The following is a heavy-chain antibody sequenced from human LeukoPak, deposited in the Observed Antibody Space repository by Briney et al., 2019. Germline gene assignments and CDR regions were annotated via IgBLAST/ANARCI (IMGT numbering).Heavy chain of an antibody. CDR2: IYYSGST. Sequence: SETLSLTCTVSGGSISSGGYYWSWIRQHPGKGLEWIGYIYYSGSTYYNPSLKSRVTISVDTSKNQSSLKLSSVTAADTAVYYCARGGAYSSSSFVDYWGQGTLVTVSS. V-gene: IGHV4-31*03. J-gene: IGHJ4*02. CDR3: ARGGAYSSSSFVDY. CDR1: GGSISSGGYY. D-gene: IGHD6-6*01.